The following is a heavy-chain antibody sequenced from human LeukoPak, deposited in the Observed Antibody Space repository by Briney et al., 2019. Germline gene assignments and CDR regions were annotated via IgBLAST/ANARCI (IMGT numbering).Heavy chain of an antibody. CDR1: GFTFSSYD. J-gene: IGHJ4*02. Sequence: PGGSLRLSCAASGFTFSSYDMNWVRQAPGKGLEWVSYISSSSSTIYYADSVKGRFTISRDNAKNSLYLQMNSLRAEDTAVYYCARDRVSSGWYKMGGGYYFDYWGQGTLVTVSS. CDR3: ARDRVSSGWYKMGGGYYFDY. CDR2: ISSSSSTI. D-gene: IGHD6-19*01. V-gene: IGHV3-48*04.